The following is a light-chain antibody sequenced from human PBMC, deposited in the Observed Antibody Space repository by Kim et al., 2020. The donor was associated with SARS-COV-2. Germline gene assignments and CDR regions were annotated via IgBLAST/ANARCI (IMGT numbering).Light chain of an antibody. CDR2: YDS. Sequence: SYELTQSPSVSVAPGKTARITCGGNNIGSKSVHWYQQKPGQAPVLVIYYDSDRPSGIPERFSGSNSGNTATLTISRVEAGDEADYYCQVWDSSSDHPGVVFGGGTQLTV. CDR1: NIGSKS. CDR3: QVWDSSSDHPGVV. V-gene: IGLV3-21*04. J-gene: IGLJ2*01.